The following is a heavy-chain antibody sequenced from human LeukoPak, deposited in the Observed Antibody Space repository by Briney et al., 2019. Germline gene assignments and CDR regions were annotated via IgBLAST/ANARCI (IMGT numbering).Heavy chain of an antibody. CDR1: GYTFTSYG. D-gene: IGHD1-7*01. V-gene: IGHV1-18*01. CDR2: ISAYNGNT. CDR3: ARGELELPSADY. Sequence: ASVKASCKASGYTFTSYGISWVRQAPGQGLEWMGWISAYNGNTNYAQKLQGRVTMTADTSTSTAYMELRSLRSDDTAVYYCARGELELPSADYWGQGTLVTVSS. J-gene: IGHJ4*02.